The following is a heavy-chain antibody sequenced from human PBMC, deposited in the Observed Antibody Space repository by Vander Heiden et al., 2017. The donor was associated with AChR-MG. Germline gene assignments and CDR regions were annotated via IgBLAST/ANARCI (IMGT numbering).Heavy chain of an antibody. CDR2: IYSGGST. V-gene: IGHV3-53*01. J-gene: IGHJ4*02. Sequence: VQLVESGGGLIQPGGSLRLSCPASGFTVSSGYMPWVRQAPGKGLEWVSVIYSGGSTYYADSVKGRFTISRDNSKNRLYLQMNSLGAEDTAVYYCATFPGSGYWGRGTLVTVSS. CDR3: ATFPGSGY. D-gene: IGHD3-10*01. CDR1: GFTVSSGY.